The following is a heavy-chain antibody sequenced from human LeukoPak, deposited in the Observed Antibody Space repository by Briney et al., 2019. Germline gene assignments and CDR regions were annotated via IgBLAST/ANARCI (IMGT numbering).Heavy chain of an antibody. V-gene: IGHV3-21*01. Sequence: GGSLRLSCAASGFTFSSYSMNWVRQAPGKGLEWVSSISSSSSYIYYADSVKGRFTISRDNAKNSLYLQMISLRAEDTAVYYCARVDYTMVPYYFDYWGQGTLVTVSS. CDR2: ISSSSSYI. D-gene: IGHD3-10*01. CDR1: GFTFSSYS. J-gene: IGHJ4*02. CDR3: ARVDYTMVPYYFDY.